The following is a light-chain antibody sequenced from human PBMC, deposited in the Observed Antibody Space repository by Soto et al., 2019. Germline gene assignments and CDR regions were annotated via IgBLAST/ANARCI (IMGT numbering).Light chain of an antibody. CDR2: AAS. CDR3: HQYVSSPLT. V-gene: IGKV3-20*01. CDR1: QSVSSSY. J-gene: IGKJ4*01. Sequence: EIVLTQSPGTLSLSPGERATLSCRASQSVSSSYLAWYQQKPGQAPRLLIYAASTRATGIPDRFSGSGSGTDFTITISSLEPEDFAVYYCHQYVSSPLTFGGGTKAEIK.